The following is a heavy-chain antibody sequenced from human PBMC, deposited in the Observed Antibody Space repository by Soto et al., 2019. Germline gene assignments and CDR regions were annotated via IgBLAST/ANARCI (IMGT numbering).Heavy chain of an antibody. CDR2: ISGSGGST. V-gene: IGHV3-23*01. CDR3: AKERRSPPSYYYYYGMDV. Sequence: PGGSLRLSCAASGFTFSSYAMSWVRQAPGEGLEWVSAISGSGGSTYYADSVKGRFTISRDNSKNTLYLQMNSLRAEDTAVYYCAKERRSPPSYYYYYGMDVWGQGTTVTVSS. J-gene: IGHJ6*02. CDR1: GFTFSSYA.